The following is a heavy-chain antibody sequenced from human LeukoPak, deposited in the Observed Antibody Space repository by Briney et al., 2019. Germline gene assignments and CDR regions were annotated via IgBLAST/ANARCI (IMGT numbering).Heavy chain of an antibody. CDR3: AKDISGRRYSSDWGILEDYYYYMDV. CDR2: ISGSGGST. J-gene: IGHJ6*03. V-gene: IGHV3-23*01. D-gene: IGHD6-19*01. CDR1: GFTFSSYA. Sequence: TGGSLRLSCAASGFTFSSYAMSWVRQAPGKGLEWVSAISGSGGSTYYADSAKGRFTISRDNSKNTLYLQMNSLRAEDTAVYYCAKDISGRRYSSDWGILEDYYYYMDVWGKGTTVTVSS.